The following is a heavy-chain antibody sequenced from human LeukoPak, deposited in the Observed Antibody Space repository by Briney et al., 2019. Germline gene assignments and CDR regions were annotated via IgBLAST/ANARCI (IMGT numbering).Heavy chain of an antibody. CDR3: ARGGSLVAGRFGEGDY. CDR2: INSNSRYI. J-gene: IGHJ4*02. V-gene: IGHV3-21*01. D-gene: IGHD6-19*01. Sequence: NPGGSLRLSCAASGFTFSSYSMNWVRQGPGKGLEWVSSINSNSRYIYYADSAKGRFTISRDNTKNSLFLQMNSLRAEDTAVYYCARGGSLVAGRFGEGDYWGQGTLVTVSS. CDR1: GFTFSSYS.